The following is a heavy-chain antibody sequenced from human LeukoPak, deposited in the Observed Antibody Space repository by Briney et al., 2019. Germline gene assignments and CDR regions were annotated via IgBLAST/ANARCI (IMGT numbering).Heavy chain of an antibody. D-gene: IGHD2-15*01. Sequence: SSQTLSLTCRVSGGSISSGDYYWSWIRQPPGKGLEWIGYIYYSGSMYYNPSLTGRLTISVDTSKNQFSLKLSSVTAADTAVYYCARGRYSYYYYGMDVWGQGTTVTVSS. V-gene: IGHV4-30-4*01. CDR2: IYYSGSM. CDR1: GGSISSGDYY. J-gene: IGHJ6*02. CDR3: ARGRYSYYYYGMDV.